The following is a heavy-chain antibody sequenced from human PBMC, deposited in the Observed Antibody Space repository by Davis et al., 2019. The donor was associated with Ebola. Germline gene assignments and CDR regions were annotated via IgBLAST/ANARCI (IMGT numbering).Heavy chain of an antibody. CDR3: ARAAYYYDSSGYYPMDY. Sequence: PSETLSLTCTVSGGSISSYYWSWIRQPAGKGLEWIGRIYTSGSTNYNPSLKSRVTMSVDTSKNQFSLKLSSVTAADTAVYYCARAAYYYDSSGYYPMDYWGQGTLVTVSS. CDR2: IYTSGST. V-gene: IGHV4-4*07. CDR1: GGSISSYY. J-gene: IGHJ4*02. D-gene: IGHD3-22*01.